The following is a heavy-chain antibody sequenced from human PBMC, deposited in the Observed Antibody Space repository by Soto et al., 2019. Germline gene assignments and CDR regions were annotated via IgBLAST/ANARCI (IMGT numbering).Heavy chain of an antibody. V-gene: IGHV3-23*01. J-gene: IGHJ6*02. D-gene: IGHD6-13*01. CDR1: GFTFSSYV. CDR3: AKEGIAAYYYYGMDV. Sequence: SLRLSCAASGFTFSSYVMSWVRQAPGKGLEWVSAISGSGGSTYYADSVKGRFTISRDNSKNTLYLQMNSLRAEDTAVYYCAKEGIAAYYYYGMDVWGQGTTVTVSS. CDR2: ISGSGGST.